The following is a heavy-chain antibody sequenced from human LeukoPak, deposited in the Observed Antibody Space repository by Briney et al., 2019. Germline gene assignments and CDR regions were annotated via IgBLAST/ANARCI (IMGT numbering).Heavy chain of an antibody. Sequence: PGGSLRLSCAASGFTFTNYAMSWVRQAPGKGLEWVSAIVGGGGTTFYADSVKGRFTISRDNAKNTVYLQMNSLRAEDTAVYYCAKARLSTGWAYSDYWGERTLVTVSS. CDR2: IVGGGGTT. D-gene: IGHD6-19*01. J-gene: IGHJ4*02. CDR3: AKARLSTGWAYSDY. V-gene: IGHV3-23*01. CDR1: GFTFTNYA.